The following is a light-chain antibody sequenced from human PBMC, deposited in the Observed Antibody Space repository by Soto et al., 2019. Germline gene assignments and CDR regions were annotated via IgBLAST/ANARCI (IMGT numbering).Light chain of an antibody. CDR3: HQYNSWPRGT. V-gene: IGKV3-15*01. Sequence: EIVMTQSPATLSVSPGERATLSCRASQSVSSNLAWFQQKPGQAPRLLIYGASTRDTGISARFSGSESGTEFTLTSSSLQSGDFAVYYCHQYNSWPRGTFGPGTKVEIK. CDR1: QSVSSN. J-gene: IGKJ3*01. CDR2: GAS.